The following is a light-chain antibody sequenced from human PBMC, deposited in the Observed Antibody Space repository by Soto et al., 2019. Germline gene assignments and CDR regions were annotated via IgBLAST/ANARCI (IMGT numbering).Light chain of an antibody. CDR2: GES. Sequence: VMTQSPATLSLSPGDSATLSCRASQSVSSNLAWYQQKPGQAPRLLIYGESTRATGIPDRLSGSGSGTELTLTISRLQSEDFAVYYCQKYNNWPQTCGQGTKVDIK. J-gene: IGKJ1*01. CDR1: QSVSSN. V-gene: IGKV3-15*01. CDR3: QKYNNWPQT.